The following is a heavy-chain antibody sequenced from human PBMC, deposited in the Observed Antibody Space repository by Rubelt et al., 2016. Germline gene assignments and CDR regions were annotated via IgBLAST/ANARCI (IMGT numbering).Heavy chain of an antibody. Sequence: HRGGPGLVKPSETLSLTCGVYDGSFSGYFWSWIRQPPGKGLEWIGEISDSGNTGYNPSLKSRVTISEDTSKNQISLKLSSVTAADTAVYYCARRPSRDAFDIWGQGTMVTVSS. CDR1: DGSFSGYF. CDR3: ARRPSRDAFDI. V-gene: IGHV4-34*01. J-gene: IGHJ3*02. CDR2: ISDSGNT.